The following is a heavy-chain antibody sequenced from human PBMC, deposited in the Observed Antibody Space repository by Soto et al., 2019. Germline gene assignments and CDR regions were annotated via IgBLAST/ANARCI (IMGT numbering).Heavy chain of an antibody. CDR2: TIPIFGTA. CDR3: AREMGGSGNLAYEMDDYYYYYGMDV. CDR1: GGTFSSYA. Sequence: SVKVSCKASGGTFSSYAISWVRQAPGQGLEWMGGTIPIFGTANYAQKFQGRVTITADESTSTAYMELSSLRSEDTAVYYCAREMGGSGNLAYEMDDYYYYYGMDVWGQGTTVTVSS. J-gene: IGHJ6*02. D-gene: IGHD3-10*01. V-gene: IGHV1-69*13.